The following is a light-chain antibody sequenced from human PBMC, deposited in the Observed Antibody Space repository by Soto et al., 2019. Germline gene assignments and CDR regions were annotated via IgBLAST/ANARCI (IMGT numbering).Light chain of an antibody. J-gene: IGLJ2*01. V-gene: IGLV2-14*01. Sequence: QSVLTQPASVSGSPGQSITISCTGTSSDVGGYNYVSWYQQHPGKAPKLMIYDFNNRPSGVSSRFSGSKSGNTASLTLSGLQAEDEADYYCSSYTSSTVVFGGGTQLTVL. CDR2: DFN. CDR3: SSYTSSTVV. CDR1: SSDVGGYNY.